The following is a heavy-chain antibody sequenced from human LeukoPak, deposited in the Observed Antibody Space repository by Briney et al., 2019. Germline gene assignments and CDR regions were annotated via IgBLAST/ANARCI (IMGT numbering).Heavy chain of an antibody. J-gene: IGHJ1*01. Sequence: GGSLRLSCAASGFIFSNYEINWVRQAPGKGLEWVSYISSGGNTVYYADSVKGRFTISRDNAKNSLYLQMNSLRADDTAFYYCARDFFRGSSWGQGALDTVSS. CDR2: ISSGGNTV. V-gene: IGHV3-48*03. CDR3: ARDFFRGSS. D-gene: IGHD3-3*01. CDR1: GFIFSNYE.